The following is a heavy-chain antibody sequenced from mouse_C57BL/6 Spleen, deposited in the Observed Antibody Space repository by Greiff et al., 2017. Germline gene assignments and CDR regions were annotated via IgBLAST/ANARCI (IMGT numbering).Heavy chain of an antibody. Sequence: QVQLQQSGAELVRPGASVTLSCKASGYTFTDYEMHWVKQTPVHGLEWIGAIDPETGGTAYNQKFKGKAILTADKSSSTAYMELRSLTSEDSAVYYCTRPGTGYFDYWGQGTTLTVSS. D-gene: IGHD4-1*01. CDR2: IDPETGGT. CDR1: GYTFTDYE. J-gene: IGHJ2*01. V-gene: IGHV1-15*01. CDR3: TRPGTGYFDY.